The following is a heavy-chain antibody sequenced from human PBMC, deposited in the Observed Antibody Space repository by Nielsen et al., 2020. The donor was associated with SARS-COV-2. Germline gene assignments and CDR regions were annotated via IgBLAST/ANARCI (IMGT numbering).Heavy chain of an antibody. D-gene: IGHD3-22*01. V-gene: IGHV3-23*01. CDR1: GFTFSNFA. CDR2: IGVSGGGT. CDR3: AKEKDSSGWFDY. J-gene: IGHJ4*02. Sequence: GGSLRLSCAASGFTFSNFAMNWVRQAPGKGLEWVSTIGVSGGGTYYADSLKGRFTISRDNSKSTLYLQLNSLRVDDTAIYYCAKEKDSSGWFDYWGQGTLVTVSS.